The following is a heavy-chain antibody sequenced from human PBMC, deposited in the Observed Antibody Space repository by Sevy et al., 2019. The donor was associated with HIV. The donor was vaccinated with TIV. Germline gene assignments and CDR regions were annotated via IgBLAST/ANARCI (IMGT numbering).Heavy chain of an antibody. CDR3: ARFGRGPYDSSGYYQCVDY. CDR2: IYYSGST. Sequence: SETLSLTCTVSGGSISSGGYYWSWIRQHPGKGLEWIGYIYYSGSTYYNPSLKSRVTISVDTSKNQFSLKLSSVTAADTAMYYCARFGRGPYDSSGYYQCVDYWGQGTLVTVSS. J-gene: IGHJ4*02. V-gene: IGHV4-31*03. CDR1: GGSISSGGYY. D-gene: IGHD3-22*01.